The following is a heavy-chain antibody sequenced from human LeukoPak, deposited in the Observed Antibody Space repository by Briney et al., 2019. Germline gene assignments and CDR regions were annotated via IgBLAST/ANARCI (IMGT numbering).Heavy chain of an antibody. J-gene: IGHJ3*02. CDR2: IIPIFGTA. V-gene: IGHV1-69*13. Sequence: SVKVSCKASGGTFSSYAISLVRQAPGQGLEWMGGIIPIFGTANYAQKFQGRVTITADESTSTAYMELSSLRSEDTAVYYCARVGGNYDFWSGSDAFDIWGQGTMVTVSS. D-gene: IGHD3-3*01. CDR3: ARVGGNYDFWSGSDAFDI. CDR1: GGTFSSYA.